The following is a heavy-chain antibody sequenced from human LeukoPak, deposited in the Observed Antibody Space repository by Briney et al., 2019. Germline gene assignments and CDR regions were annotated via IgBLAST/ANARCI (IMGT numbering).Heavy chain of an antibody. D-gene: IGHD3-3*01. CDR2: IYPGDSDT. V-gene: IGHV5-51*01. J-gene: IGHJ5*02. CDR3: ARRSVDDFWSGYPYRGWFDP. CDR1: GYSFTSYW. Sequence: PGESLKISCKGSGYSFTSYWIGWVRQMPGKGLEWMGIIYPGDSDTRYSPSFQGQVTISADRSISTAYLQWSSLKASDTAMYYCARRSVDDFWSGYPYRGWFDPWGQGTLVTVSS.